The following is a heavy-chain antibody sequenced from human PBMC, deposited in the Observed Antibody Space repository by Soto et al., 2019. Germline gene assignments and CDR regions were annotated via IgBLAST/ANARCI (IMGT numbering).Heavy chain of an antibody. V-gene: IGHV1-2*02. CDR1: RYTFTGYY. Sequence: GXSVKVSCKASRYTFTGYYMHWVREAPVQGLEWMGWINPISGGTNYAQKFQGRVTMTRDTSISTAYMELSRLRSDDKAVYYCARAPRRTYYDYVWGSYRYCPFDYWGQGTLVTVSS. CDR2: INPISGGT. D-gene: IGHD3-16*02. J-gene: IGHJ4*02. CDR3: ARAPRRTYYDYVWGSYRYCPFDY.